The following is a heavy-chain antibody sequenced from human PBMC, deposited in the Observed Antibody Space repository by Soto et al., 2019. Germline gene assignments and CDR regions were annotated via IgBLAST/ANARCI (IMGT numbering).Heavy chain of an antibody. Sequence: GASVKVSCKASGYTFSDSGVSWVREAPGQGLEWMGWISVYNGQTNYAPKFQGRVTMTTDTATSTAYMELKRLRYDDTAVYFCGRFDVSLDYSTTPFDHWGQGTLVTAS. D-gene: IGHD6-13*01. CDR2: ISVYNGQT. J-gene: IGHJ4*02. V-gene: IGHV1-18*01. CDR1: GYTFSDSG. CDR3: GRFDVSLDYSTTPFDH.